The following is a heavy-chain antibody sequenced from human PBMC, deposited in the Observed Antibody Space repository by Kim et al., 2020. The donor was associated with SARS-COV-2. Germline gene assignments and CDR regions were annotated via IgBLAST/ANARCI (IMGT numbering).Heavy chain of an antibody. D-gene: IGHD6-19*01. CDR2: INPSGGST. V-gene: IGHV1-46*01. CDR1: GYTFTSYY. Sequence: ASVKVSCKASGYTFTSYYMHWVRQAPGQGLEWMGIINPSGGSTSYAQKFQGRVTMTRDTSTSTVYMELSSLRSEDTAVYYCAREGEARGWYSGHWGYWGQGTMVTVSS. J-gene: IGHJ4*02. CDR3: AREGEARGWYSGHWGY.